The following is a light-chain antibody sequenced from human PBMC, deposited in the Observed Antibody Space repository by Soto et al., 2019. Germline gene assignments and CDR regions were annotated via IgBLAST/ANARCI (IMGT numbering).Light chain of an antibody. CDR1: QSVSNNY. J-gene: IGKJ4*01. Sequence: EIVLTQSPGTLSLSPGERATLSWRASQSVSNNYLAWYQQKPGQAPRLLIYGASGRATGIPDRFSGSGSGTDFTLTISRLEPEDFAVYYCQQYGSSLLTFGGGTKVDIK. CDR3: QQYGSSLLT. CDR2: GAS. V-gene: IGKV3-20*01.